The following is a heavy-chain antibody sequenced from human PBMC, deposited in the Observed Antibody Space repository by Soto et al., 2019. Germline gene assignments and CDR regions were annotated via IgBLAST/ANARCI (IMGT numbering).Heavy chain of an antibody. CDR3: ARLQWLVRGLYYGMDV. D-gene: IGHD6-19*01. V-gene: IGHV3-33*01. CDR1: GFTFSTYG. J-gene: IGHJ6*02. CDR2: IWYDGSNK. Sequence: QVQLVEFGGGVVQPGRSLRLSCAASGFTFSTYGMHWVRQAPGKGLEWVAVIWYDGSNKYYADSVKGRFTISRDNSKNTLYLQMNSLRAEDTAVYYCARLQWLVRGLYYGMDVWGQGTTVTVSS.